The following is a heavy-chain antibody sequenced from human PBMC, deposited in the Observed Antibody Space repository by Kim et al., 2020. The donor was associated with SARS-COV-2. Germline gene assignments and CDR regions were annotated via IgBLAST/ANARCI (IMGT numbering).Heavy chain of an antibody. Sequence: SVEGRFTISRDNSKNTLYLQMSSRRAEDTAVYFCAKDPFYDFWSGYYFDYWGQGTLVTVSS. D-gene: IGHD3-3*01. CDR3: AKDPFYDFWSGYYFDY. V-gene: IGHV3-23*01. J-gene: IGHJ4*02.